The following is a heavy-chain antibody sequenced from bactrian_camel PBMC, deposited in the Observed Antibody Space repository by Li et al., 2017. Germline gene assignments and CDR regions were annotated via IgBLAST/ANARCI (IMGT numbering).Heavy chain of an antibody. CDR2: IDTISPTGRD. Sequence: HVQLVESGGGSVQTGGSLKLSCASSGRVAKNCMAWFRQVPGKEREEVASIDTISPTGRDIRYSDDVKGRFTISRDNGNSTVYLRMDNLRPEDTAMYYCSRDRAGQIRGQGTQVTVS. D-gene: IGHD1*01. CDR3: SRDRAGQI. J-gene: IGHJ4*01. CDR1: GRVAKNC. V-gene: IGHV3S63*01.